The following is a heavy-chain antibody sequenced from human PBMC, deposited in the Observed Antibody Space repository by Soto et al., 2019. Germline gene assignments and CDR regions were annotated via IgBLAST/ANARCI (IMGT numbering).Heavy chain of an antibody. CDR1: GFTFTSSA. CDR3: AAVRVAVADYYYYYYGMDV. D-gene: IGHD6-19*01. Sequence: QMQLVQSGPEVKKPGTSVKVSCKASGFTFTSSAVQWVRQARGQRLEWIGWIVVGSGNTNYAQKFQERVTITREMSTSTAYMELSSLRSEDTAVYYCAAVRVAVADYYYYYYGMDVWGQGTTVTVSS. J-gene: IGHJ6*02. V-gene: IGHV1-58*01. CDR2: IVVGSGNT.